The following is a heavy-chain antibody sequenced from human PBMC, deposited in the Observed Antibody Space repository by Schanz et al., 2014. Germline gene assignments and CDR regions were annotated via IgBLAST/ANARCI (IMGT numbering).Heavy chain of an antibody. CDR3: ARGNDIQVWSLDY. CDR2: IYTSGAT. V-gene: IGHV4-4*07. D-gene: IGHD5-18*01. CDR1: GDSISSYS. J-gene: IGHJ4*02. Sequence: QVQLQESGPGLVKPSETLSLTCTVSGDSISSYSWSWIRRPAGKGLEWIGRIYTSGATNYNPSLKSRRTMSGDTSKNQVSRKLRSVTAADTAVYYCARGNDIQVWSLDYWGQGTLVTVSS.